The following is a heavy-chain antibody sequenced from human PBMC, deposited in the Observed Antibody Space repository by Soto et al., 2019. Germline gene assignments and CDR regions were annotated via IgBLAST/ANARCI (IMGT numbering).Heavy chain of an antibody. V-gene: IGHV5-10-1*01. CDR2: IDPSDSYT. CDR3: ARTLYYDSRGGALEM. Sequence: GESLKISCKGSGYSFTSYWTSWVRQMPGKGLEWMGRIDPSDSYTNYSPSFQGHVPISADKSISTAYLQWSSLKASDTAMYCCARTLYYDSRGGALEMWSQGTLVTVSS. CDR1: GYSFTSYW. D-gene: IGHD3-22*01. J-gene: IGHJ3*02.